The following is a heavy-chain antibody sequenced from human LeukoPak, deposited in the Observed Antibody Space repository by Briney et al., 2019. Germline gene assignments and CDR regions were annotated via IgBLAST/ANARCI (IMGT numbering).Heavy chain of an antibody. CDR2: ISWDSVGI. Sequence: GGSLRLSCAASGFTFYYYAMHWVRQGPGKGLEWVSSISWDSVGIDYGDSVKGRFTISRDNAKNSLYLQMNSLRAEDTALYYCARGPGMGTWKRYFDNWGQGTLVTVSS. V-gene: IGHV3-9*01. CDR3: ARGPGMGTWKRYFDN. CDR1: GFTFYYYA. J-gene: IGHJ4*02. D-gene: IGHD5-24*01.